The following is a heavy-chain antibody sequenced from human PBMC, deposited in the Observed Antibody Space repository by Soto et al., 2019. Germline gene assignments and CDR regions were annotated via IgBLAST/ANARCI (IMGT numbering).Heavy chain of an antibody. Sequence: ASVKVACKASGYTITGYYMHWVRQAPGQGLEWMGWINPNSGGTNYAQKFQGRVTMTRDTSISTAYMELSRLRSDDTAVYYCARDRNYIVVVTPATYYTHYWCKRLLLTVS. J-gene: IGHJ4*02. CDR2: INPNSGGT. D-gene: IGHD2-2*01. V-gene: IGHV1-2*02. CDR1: GYTITGYY. CDR3: ARDRNYIVVVTPATYYTHY.